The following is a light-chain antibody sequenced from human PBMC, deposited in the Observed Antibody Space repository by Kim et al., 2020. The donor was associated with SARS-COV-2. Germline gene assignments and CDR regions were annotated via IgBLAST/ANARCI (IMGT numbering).Light chain of an antibody. Sequence: PGKTASITCGGNNIRSKIVHWYKQKPGQAPVLLIYYNSDRPSGIPERFSVSNSGNTATLNISRVEAGDEADYYCQVWDSSRDHPYVFGAGTKVTVL. CDR2: YNS. CDR3: QVWDSSRDHPYV. CDR1: NIRSKI. J-gene: IGLJ1*01. V-gene: IGLV3-21*04.